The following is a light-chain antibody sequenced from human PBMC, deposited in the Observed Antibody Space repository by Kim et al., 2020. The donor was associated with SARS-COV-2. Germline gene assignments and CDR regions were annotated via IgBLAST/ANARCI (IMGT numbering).Light chain of an antibody. V-gene: IGLV3-1*01. CDR3: QAWDSSSWV. Sequence: SVSPGQTASITCSGDKLGDKYACWYQQKPGQSPVLVIYQDSKRPSGFPERFSGSNSGNTATLTISGTQAMDEADYYCQAWDSSSWVFGGGTPLTVL. J-gene: IGLJ3*02. CDR2: QDS. CDR1: KLGDKY.